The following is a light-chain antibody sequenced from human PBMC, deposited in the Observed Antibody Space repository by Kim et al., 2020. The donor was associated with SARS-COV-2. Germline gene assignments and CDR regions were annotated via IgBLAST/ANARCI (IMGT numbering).Light chain of an antibody. CDR3: CSYAGSSAFVI. CDR2: EVS. V-gene: IGLV2-23*02. Sequence: SITISSERTIRDIGNYTLVSCNHQRPGKAPNLIIFEVSKRPSGVSTRFSGSKSGDTASLTISGLQAEDESDYYCCSYAGSSAFVIFGGGTQLTVL. CDR1: IRDIGNYTL. J-gene: IGLJ2*01.